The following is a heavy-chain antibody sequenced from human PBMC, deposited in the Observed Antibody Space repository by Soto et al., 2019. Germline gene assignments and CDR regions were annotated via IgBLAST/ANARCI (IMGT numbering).Heavy chain of an antibody. D-gene: IGHD4-17*01. J-gene: IGHJ2*01. V-gene: IGHV3-64*04. CDR2: ISDTGGYT. CDR1: GFTFSSFA. CDR3: AKRTVGWYFDL. Sequence: PGGSLRLSCSASGFTFSSFAMHWVRQAPGKGLEYISSISDTGGYTPYADSVKGRFTISRDNSKNTLYLQMNSLRAEDTAVYYCAKRTVGWYFDLWGRGTLVTVSS.